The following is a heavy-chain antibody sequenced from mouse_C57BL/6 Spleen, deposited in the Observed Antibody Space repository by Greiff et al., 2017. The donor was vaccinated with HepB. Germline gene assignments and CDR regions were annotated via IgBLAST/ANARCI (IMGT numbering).Heavy chain of an antibody. V-gene: IGHV1-54*01. J-gene: IGHJ4*01. CDR3: ARKGGGDYAMGY. CDR2: INPGSGGT. Sequence: QVQLQQSGAELVRPGTSVKVSCKASGYAFTNYLIEWVKQRPGQGLEWIGVINPGSGGTNYNEKFKGKATLTADKSSSTAYMQLSSLTSEDSAVYCCARKGGGDYAMGYWGQGTTVTVSS. CDR1: GYAFTNYL.